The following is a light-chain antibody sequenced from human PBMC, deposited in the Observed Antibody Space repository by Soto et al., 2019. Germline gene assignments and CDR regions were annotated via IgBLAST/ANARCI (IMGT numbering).Light chain of an antibody. CDR3: SSFTSTNTVL. V-gene: IGLV2-14*01. Sequence: QSVLTQPASVSGSPGQSITISCTGTSSDVGGYNYVSWYQQHPGKPPQLMIYNVRNRPAGVSNRLSGTKSGNTASLTISGLQAEDEGHYYCSSFTSTNTVLFGGGTKLTVL. CDR2: NVR. CDR1: SSDVGGYNY. J-gene: IGLJ2*01.